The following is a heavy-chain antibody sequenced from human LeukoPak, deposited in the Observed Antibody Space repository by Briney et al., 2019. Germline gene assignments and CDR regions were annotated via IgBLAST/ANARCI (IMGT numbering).Heavy chain of an antibody. D-gene: IGHD5-18*01. CDR3: ARVGAIGYSYGPFDY. CDR1: GGSFSGYY. CDR2: INHRGST. V-gene: IGHV4-34*01. Sequence: SETLSLTCAVYGGSFSGYYWSWIRQPPGKGLEWIGEINHRGSTNYNPSLKSRVTISVDTSKNQFSLKLSSVTAADTAVYYCARVGAIGYSYGPFDYWGQGTLVTVSS. J-gene: IGHJ4*02.